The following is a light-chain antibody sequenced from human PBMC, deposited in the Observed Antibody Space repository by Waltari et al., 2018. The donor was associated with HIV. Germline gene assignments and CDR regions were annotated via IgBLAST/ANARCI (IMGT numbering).Light chain of an antibody. V-gene: IGLV2-18*02. CDR3: SSYTSSNIYV. Sequence: QSALTQPPSVSGSPGQSVTISCTGTSSDVGAYDRISWYHQPPGTAPKLMIYEVIYRPAGVPDRSSGSKSGNTASLTISGLQAEDEGDYYCSSYTSSNIYVFGTATTVTVL. CDR2: EVI. CDR1: SSDVGAYDR. J-gene: IGLJ1*01.